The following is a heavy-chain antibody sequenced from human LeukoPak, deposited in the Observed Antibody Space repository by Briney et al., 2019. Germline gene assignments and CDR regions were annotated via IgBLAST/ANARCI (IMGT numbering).Heavy chain of an antibody. CDR1: GFTFSSYG. CDR2: ISYDGINK. J-gene: IGHJ6*03. V-gene: IGHV3-30*18. CDR3: AKVGTASYYYYYYMDV. Sequence: QSGGSLRLSCAASGFTFSSYGMHWVRQAPGKGLEWVALISYDGINKSYADSMKGRFTISRDSSKNTLYLQMNSLRPEDTAVYYCAKVGTASYYYYYYMDVWGKGTTVTVSS. D-gene: IGHD1-1*01.